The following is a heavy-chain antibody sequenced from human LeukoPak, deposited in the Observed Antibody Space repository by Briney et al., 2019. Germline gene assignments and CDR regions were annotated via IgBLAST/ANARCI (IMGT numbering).Heavy chain of an antibody. V-gene: IGHV4-38-2*02. D-gene: IGHD1-26*01. CDR2: IYYSGST. CDR1: GYSISSGYY. Sequence: SETLSLTCTVSGYSISSGYYWGWIRQPPGKGLEWIGSIYYSGSTYYNPSLKSRVTISVDTSKNQFSLKLSSVTAADTAVYYCARDGVGATPRRGSLDYWGQGTLVTVSS. CDR3: ARDGVGATPRRGSLDY. J-gene: IGHJ4*02.